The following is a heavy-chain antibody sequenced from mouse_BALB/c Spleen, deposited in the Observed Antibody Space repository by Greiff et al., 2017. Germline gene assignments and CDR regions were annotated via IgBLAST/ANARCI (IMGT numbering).Heavy chain of an antibody. CDR3: TRDGKNDYDGAWFAY. J-gene: IGHJ3*01. Sequence: VQLQQSGTVLARPGASVKMSCKASGYSFTSYWMHWVKQRPGQGLEWIGAIYPGNSDTSYNQKFKGKAKLTAVTSASTAYMELSSLTNEDSAVYYCTRDGKNDYDGAWFAYWGQGTLVTVSA. CDR2: IYPGNSDT. D-gene: IGHD2-4*01. CDR1: GYSFTSYW. V-gene: IGHV1-5*01.